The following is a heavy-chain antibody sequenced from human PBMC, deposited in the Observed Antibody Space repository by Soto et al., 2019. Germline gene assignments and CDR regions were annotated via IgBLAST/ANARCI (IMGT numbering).Heavy chain of an antibody. Sequence: PGGSLRLSCAASGFTFSSYAMHWVRQAPGKGLEWVAVISYDGSNKYYADSVKGRFTISRDNSKNTLYLQMNSLRAEDTAVYYCARDPSMALRYNDSWGQGLLVTV. CDR2: ISYDGSNK. CDR1: GFTFSSYA. V-gene: IGHV3-30-3*01. J-gene: IGHJ4*02. D-gene: IGHD1-1*01. CDR3: ARDPSMALRYNDS.